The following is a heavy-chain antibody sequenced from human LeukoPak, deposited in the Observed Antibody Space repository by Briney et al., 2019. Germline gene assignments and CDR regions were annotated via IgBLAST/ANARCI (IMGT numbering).Heavy chain of an antibody. CDR2: INPNDGRT. D-gene: IGHD2-8*01. Sequence: ASVKVSCKASGYTFFDFYMHWVRQASGQGLEWMGIINPNDGRTTDAQKFQGRVSMTSDTSTSTCYMELSSLRSEDTAVYYCARSYFRDARGGFDYWGQGTLVTVSS. CDR1: GYTFFDFY. J-gene: IGHJ4*02. V-gene: IGHV1-46*01. CDR3: ARSYFRDARGGFDY.